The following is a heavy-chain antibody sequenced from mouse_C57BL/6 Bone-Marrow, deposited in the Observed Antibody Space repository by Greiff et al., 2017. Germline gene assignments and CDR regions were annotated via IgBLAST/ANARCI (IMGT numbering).Heavy chain of an antibody. CDR2: IYPGDGDT. D-gene: IGHD2-3*01. CDR1: GYAFSSYW. Sequence: QVQLQQSGAELVKPGASVKISCKASGYAFSSYWMNWVKQRPGKGLEWIGQIYPGDGDTNYNGKFKGKATLTADKSSSTAYMQLSSLTSEDSAVYFCARDGYYVEFDYWGQGTTLTVSS. V-gene: IGHV1-80*01. J-gene: IGHJ2*01. CDR3: ARDGYYVEFDY.